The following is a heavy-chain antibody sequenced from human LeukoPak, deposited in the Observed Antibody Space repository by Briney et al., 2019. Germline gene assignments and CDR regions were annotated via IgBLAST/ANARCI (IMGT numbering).Heavy chain of an antibody. Sequence: GGSLRLSCAASGFTFSSYSMNWVRQAPGKGLEWVSSISSSSSYIYYADSVKGRFTISRDNAKNSLYLQMNSLRAEDTAVYYCARVLVVAATVDYWGQGTLVTVSS. J-gene: IGHJ4*02. V-gene: IGHV3-21*01. CDR3: ARVLVVAATVDY. CDR2: ISSSSSYI. D-gene: IGHD2-15*01. CDR1: GFTFSSYS.